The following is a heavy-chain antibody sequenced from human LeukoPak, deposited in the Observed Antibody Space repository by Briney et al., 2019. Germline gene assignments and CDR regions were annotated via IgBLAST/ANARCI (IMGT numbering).Heavy chain of an antibody. J-gene: IGHJ6*03. V-gene: IGHV3-23*01. Sequence: GGSLRLSCAASGFTFNNYGMTWVRQAPGKGLEWVSAISGSGGNTFDADSVKGRFTISRDNSKNTLYLQMNSLRAEDTAIYYCAKNIRQLGNYQYYMDVWGKGTTVTVSS. CDR2: ISGSGGNT. CDR1: GFTFNNYG. CDR3: AKNIRQLGNYQYYMDV. D-gene: IGHD7-27*01.